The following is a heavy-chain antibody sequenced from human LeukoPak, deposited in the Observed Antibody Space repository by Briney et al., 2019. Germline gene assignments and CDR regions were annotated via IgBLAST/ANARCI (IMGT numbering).Heavy chain of an antibody. CDR2: IYYSGST. D-gene: IGHD2-2*01. CDR3: ARIVVVPAAHNTYYFDY. V-gene: IGHV4-61*01. CDR1: GGSVSSGSYY. J-gene: IGHJ4*02. Sequence: SETLSLTCTVSGGSVSSGSYYGSWIRQPPGKGLEWIGYIYYSGSTNYNPSLKSRVTISVDTSKNQFSLKLSSVTAADTAVYYCARIVVVPAAHNTYYFDYWGQGTLVTVSS.